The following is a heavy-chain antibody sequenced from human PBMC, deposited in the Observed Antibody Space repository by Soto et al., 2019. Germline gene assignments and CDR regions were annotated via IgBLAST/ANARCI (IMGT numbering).Heavy chain of an antibody. Sequence: QVQLVQSGAEVKKPGASVKVSCKASGYTFTGHYMHWVRQAPGQGLEWMGWINPNSGGTNYAQKFQGRVTMTRDTSISTAYMELSRLRSDDTAVYYCARDSYYDILTGYSRNAFDIWGQGTMVPVSS. CDR3: ARDSYYDILTGYSRNAFDI. J-gene: IGHJ3*02. CDR2: INPNSGGT. CDR1: GYTFTGHY. D-gene: IGHD3-9*01. V-gene: IGHV1-2*02.